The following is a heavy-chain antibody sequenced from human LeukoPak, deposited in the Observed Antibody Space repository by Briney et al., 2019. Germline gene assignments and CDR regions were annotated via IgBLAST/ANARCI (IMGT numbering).Heavy chain of an antibody. V-gene: IGHV4-59*01. CDR1: GGSISSYY. Sequence: SETLSLTCTVSGGSISSYYWSWIRQPPGKGLEWIGYICYSGSTNYNPSLKSRVTISVDTSKNQFSLKLSSVTAADTAVYYCARVRGAYVWGSYHLDAFDIWGQGTMVTVSS. J-gene: IGHJ3*02. CDR3: ARVRGAYVWGSYHLDAFDI. CDR2: ICYSGST. D-gene: IGHD3-16*02.